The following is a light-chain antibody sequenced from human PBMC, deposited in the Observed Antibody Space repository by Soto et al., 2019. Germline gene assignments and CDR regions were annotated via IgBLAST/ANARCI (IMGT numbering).Light chain of an antibody. CDR1: QSISTW. CDR3: QQYNSYSRT. CDR2: KAS. V-gene: IGKV1-5*03. J-gene: IGKJ1*01. Sequence: DIQMTQSPSTLSASVGDRVTITCRASQSISTWLAWYQQKPGKAPKLLIYKASSLQSGVPSRFSGSGSGTEFTITISSPQSDDFATYYCQQYNSYSRTFGQGTRVEIK.